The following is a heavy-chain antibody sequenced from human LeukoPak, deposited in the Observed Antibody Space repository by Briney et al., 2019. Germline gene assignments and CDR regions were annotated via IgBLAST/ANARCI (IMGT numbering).Heavy chain of an antibody. V-gene: IGHV3-23*01. Sequence: GGSLRLSCSTSGFTFGSYGMTWVRQAPGKGLEWVSEITTSGGPSFYTDSVKGRFTISRDNSKNTLYLQMNSLRAEDTAVYYCAKDRPDVMTTVTGRLWGQGTLVTVSS. D-gene: IGHD4-17*01. J-gene: IGHJ4*02. CDR1: GFTFGSYG. CDR3: AKDRPDVMTTVTGRL. CDR2: ITTSGGPS.